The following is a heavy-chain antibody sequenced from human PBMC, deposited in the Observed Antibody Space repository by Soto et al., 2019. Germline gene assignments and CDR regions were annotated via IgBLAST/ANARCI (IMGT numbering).Heavy chain of an antibody. D-gene: IGHD2-2*01. Sequence: SETLSLTCTVPGGSISSPAHFWSWIRLHPEKGLEWIGYISYIGDTNYSPSLSSRITISADTSKSQFSLNLSSVTAADTAIYYCAKGGTSSQWFAPWCQGTLVTVSS. V-gene: IGHV4-31*03. CDR1: GGSISSPAHF. CDR2: ISYIGDT. J-gene: IGHJ5*02. CDR3: AKGGTSSQWFAP.